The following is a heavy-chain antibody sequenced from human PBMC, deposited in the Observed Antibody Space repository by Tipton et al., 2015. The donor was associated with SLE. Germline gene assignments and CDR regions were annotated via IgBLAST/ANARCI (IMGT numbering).Heavy chain of an antibody. CDR1: GFTLRSYD. Sequence: RSLRLSCATSGFTLRSYDMHWVRQAPGKGLEWVAIISYDGSNKEYADSVKGRFTISRDNSKNTLYLQMNSLRAEDTAVYYCAREDPPTEVFDIWGQGTMVTVSS. D-gene: IGHD1-14*01. CDR3: AREDPPTEVFDI. CDR2: ISYDGSNK. V-gene: IGHV3-30*19. J-gene: IGHJ3*02.